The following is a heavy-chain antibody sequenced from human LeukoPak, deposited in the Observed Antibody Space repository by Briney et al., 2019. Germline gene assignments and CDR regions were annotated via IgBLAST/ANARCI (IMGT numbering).Heavy chain of an antibody. CDR2: ISWNSGSI. CDR3: AKGGNYYYYYMDV. CDR1: GFTFDDYA. J-gene: IGHJ6*03. V-gene: IGHV3-9*03. Sequence: GGSLRLSCAASGFTFDDYAMHWVRQAPGKGLEWVSGISWNSGSIGYADSVKGRFTISRDNAKSSLYLQMNSLRAEDMALYYCAKGGNYYYYYMDVWGKGTTVTVSS.